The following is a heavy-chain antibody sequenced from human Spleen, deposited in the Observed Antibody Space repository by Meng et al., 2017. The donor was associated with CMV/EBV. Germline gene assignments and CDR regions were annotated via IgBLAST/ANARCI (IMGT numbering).Heavy chain of an antibody. J-gene: IGHJ4*02. CDR2: ISSSSSTI. CDR1: GFTFSSYS. CDR3: ARGGFVATQIPARSPFDY. Sequence: GESLKISCAASGFTFSSYSMNWVRQAPGKGLEWVSYISSSSSTIYYADSVKGRFTISRDNAKNSLYLQMNNLRADDTAVYYCARGGFVATQIPARSPFDYWGQGTVVTVSS. D-gene: IGHD6-6*01. V-gene: IGHV3-48*04.